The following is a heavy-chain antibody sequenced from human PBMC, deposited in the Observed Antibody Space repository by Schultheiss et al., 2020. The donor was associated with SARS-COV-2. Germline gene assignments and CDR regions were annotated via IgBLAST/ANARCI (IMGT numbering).Heavy chain of an antibody. J-gene: IGHJ5*02. V-gene: IGHV3-20*01. CDR1: GFTFDDYG. CDR2: ISRNGGST. D-gene: IGHD1-26*01. Sequence: GESLKISCAASGFTFDDYGMSWVRQGPGKGLEWVSGISRNGGSTGYADSVKGRFTISRDNAKNSLYLQMNSLRAEDTALYHCARDRGSYYRWFDPWARKPWSPSPQ. CDR3: ARDRGSYYRWFDP.